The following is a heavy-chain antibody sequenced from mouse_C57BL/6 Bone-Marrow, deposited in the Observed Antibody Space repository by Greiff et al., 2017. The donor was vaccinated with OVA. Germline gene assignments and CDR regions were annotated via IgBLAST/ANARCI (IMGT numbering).Heavy chain of an antibody. J-gene: IGHJ2*01. CDR1: GYTFTSYW. Sequence: QVQLQQPGAELVKPGASVKLSCKASGYTFTSYWMQWVKQRPGQGLEWIGEIDPSDSYTNYNQKFTGKATLTVDTSSSPAYMQLSSLTSEDSAVYYCARGITTVVAPNYFDYWGQGTTLTVSS. D-gene: IGHD1-1*01. CDR2: IDPSDSYT. V-gene: IGHV1-50*01. CDR3: ARGITTVVAPNYFDY.